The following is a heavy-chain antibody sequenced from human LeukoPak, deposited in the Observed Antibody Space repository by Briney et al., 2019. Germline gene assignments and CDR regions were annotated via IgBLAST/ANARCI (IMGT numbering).Heavy chain of an antibody. J-gene: IGHJ5*02. Sequence: PSETLSPTCTVSGGSISSYYWSWIRQPPGKGLEWIGYTYTSGSTNYNPSLKSRVTISVDTSKNQFSLKLSSVTAADTAVYYCAGAYSGSYFNWFDPWGQGTLVTVSS. CDR2: TYTSGST. D-gene: IGHD1-26*01. V-gene: IGHV4-4*09. CDR1: GGSISSYY. CDR3: AGAYSGSYFNWFDP.